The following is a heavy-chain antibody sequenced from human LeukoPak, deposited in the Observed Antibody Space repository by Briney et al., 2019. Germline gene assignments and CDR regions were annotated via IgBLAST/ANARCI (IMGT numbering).Heavy chain of an antibody. D-gene: IGHD5-18*01. Sequence: PGGSLRLSCAASGFSFSNYGMNWVRQAPGKGLEWASGITGNGATTYYADSVKGRFTISRDNSRNTVYLQMNSLRAEDTAVYYCANDLGWIQLNLGRGQGTLVTVSS. V-gene: IGHV3-23*01. CDR1: GFSFSNYG. CDR2: ITGNGATT. J-gene: IGHJ4*02. CDR3: ANDLGWIQLNLG.